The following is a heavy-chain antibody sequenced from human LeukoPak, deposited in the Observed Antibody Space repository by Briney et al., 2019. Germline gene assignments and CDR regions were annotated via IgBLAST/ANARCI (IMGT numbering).Heavy chain of an antibody. CDR2: IKQDGSEK. CDR3: ARDPSGNYYFDY. J-gene: IGHJ4*02. V-gene: IGHV3-7*01. CDR1: GFTFSSYA. Sequence: SGGSLRLSCAASGFTFSSYAMSWVRQAPGKGLEWVANIKQDGSEKYYVDSVKGRFTISRDNAKNSLYLQMNSLRAEDTAVYYCARDPSGNYYFDYWGQGTLVTVSS.